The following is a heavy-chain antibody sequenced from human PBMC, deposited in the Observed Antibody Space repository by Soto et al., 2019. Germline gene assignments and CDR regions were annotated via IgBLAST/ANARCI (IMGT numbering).Heavy chain of an antibody. CDR1: GFSLGSNS. J-gene: IGHJ5*02. CDR2: ISNDGSIT. D-gene: IGHD3-10*01. CDR3: AKWSGFGDA. Sequence: PGGSLRLSCAASGFSLGSNSMAWVRQAPGERLQWISGISNDGSITFYVDSVRGRFTISRDTSRNTLYLQMDSLRVEDTALYFCAKWSGFGDAWGQGTLVTV. V-gene: IGHV3-23*01.